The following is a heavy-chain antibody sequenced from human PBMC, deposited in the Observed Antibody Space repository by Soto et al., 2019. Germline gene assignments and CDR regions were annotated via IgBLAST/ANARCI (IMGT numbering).Heavy chain of an antibody. CDR1: GFTFSTYW. J-gene: IGHJ4*02. V-gene: IGHV3-7*01. Sequence: GGSLRLSCVASGFTFSTYWMSWVRQAPGKGLGWVASIKQDGSDKHYVDSVKGRFTVSRDSAKSSVYLQMNSLRVDDTAVYYCARVWNDGRIDYWGQGALVTVSS. CDR3: ARVWNDGRIDY. D-gene: IGHD1-1*01. CDR2: IKQDGSDK.